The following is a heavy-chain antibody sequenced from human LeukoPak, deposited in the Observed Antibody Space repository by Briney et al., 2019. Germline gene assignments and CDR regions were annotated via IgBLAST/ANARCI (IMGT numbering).Heavy chain of an antibody. J-gene: IGHJ4*02. D-gene: IGHD6-19*01. CDR3: ARYSSGWIEDNY. CDR2: INHSGST. V-gene: IGHV4-34*01. Sequence: SETLSLTCAVYGGSFSGYYWSWIRQPPGKGLEWIGEINHSGSTNYNPSLKSRVTISVDTSKNQFSLKLSSVTAADTAVYYCARYSSGWIEDNYWGQGTLVTVSS. CDR1: GGSFSGYY.